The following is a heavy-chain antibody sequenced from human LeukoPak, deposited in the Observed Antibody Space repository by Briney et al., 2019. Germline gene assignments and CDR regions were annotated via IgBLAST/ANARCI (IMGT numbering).Heavy chain of an antibody. CDR2: IYYSGST. J-gene: IGHJ6*04. CDR1: GGSTSSGGYY. V-gene: IGHV4-31*03. CDR3: ARETTVTTLMDV. Sequence: PPETLSLTCTVSGGSTSSGGYYWSWIRPHPGKGLEWIGYIYYSGSTSYTPSLKSRVTISGDTSKNQCSLKLSSVTAADTAVYCCARETTVTTLMDVCGKGTTFTVSS. D-gene: IGHD4-17*01.